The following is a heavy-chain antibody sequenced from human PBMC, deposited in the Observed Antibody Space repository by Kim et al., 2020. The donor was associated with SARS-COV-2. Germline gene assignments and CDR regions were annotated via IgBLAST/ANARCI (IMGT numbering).Heavy chain of an antibody. V-gene: IGHV4-4*09. Sequence: TNTNPSLGRRVTISVDTSKNQFSRKLGSVTAADTAVYYCAGTARGANFDYWGRGALVTVSS. J-gene: IGHJ4*02. CDR2: T. D-gene: IGHD1-26*01. CDR3: AGTARGANFDY.